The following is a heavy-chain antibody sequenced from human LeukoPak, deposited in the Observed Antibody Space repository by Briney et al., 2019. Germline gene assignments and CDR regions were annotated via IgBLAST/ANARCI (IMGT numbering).Heavy chain of an antibody. V-gene: IGHV4-59*08. CDR1: GGSISSYY. Sequence: SETLSLTCTVSGGSISSYYWSWIRQPPGKGLEWIGYIYYSGSTNYNPSLKSRVTISVDTSKNQFSLKLSSVTAADTAVHYCARVLRANGVYFDYWGQGTLVTVSS. J-gene: IGHJ4*02. D-gene: IGHD2-8*01. CDR3: ARVLRANGVYFDY. CDR2: IYYSGST.